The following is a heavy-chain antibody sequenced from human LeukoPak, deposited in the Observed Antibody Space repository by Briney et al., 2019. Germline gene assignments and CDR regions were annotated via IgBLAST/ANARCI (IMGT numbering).Heavy chain of an antibody. Sequence: PGGSLRLSCAASGFTVSSNYMSWVRQAPGKGLEWVSVIYSGGSAYYADSVSDRFTISRDNSKSTLYLQMNSLRAEDTAVYYCAIAAAGANSSFGSWGQGTLVTVSS. CDR2: IYSGGSA. CDR3: AIAAAGANSSFGS. J-gene: IGHJ4*02. D-gene: IGHD6-13*01. V-gene: IGHV3-66*01. CDR1: GFTVSSNY.